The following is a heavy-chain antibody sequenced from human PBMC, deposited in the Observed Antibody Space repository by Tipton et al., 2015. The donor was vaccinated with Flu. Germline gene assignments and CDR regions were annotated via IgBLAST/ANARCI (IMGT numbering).Heavy chain of an antibody. CDR2: IYHSGST. D-gene: IGHD3-10*01. J-gene: IGHJ6*02. V-gene: IGHV4-38-2*02. CDR3: ASEVQDFYYYYGMDV. CDR1: GYSISSGYY. Sequence: TLSLTYTVSGYSISSGYYWGWIRQPPGKGLEWIGSIYHSGSTYYNPSLKSRVTISVDTSKNQFSLKLSSVTAADTAVYYCASEVQDFYYYYGMDVWGQGTTVTVSS.